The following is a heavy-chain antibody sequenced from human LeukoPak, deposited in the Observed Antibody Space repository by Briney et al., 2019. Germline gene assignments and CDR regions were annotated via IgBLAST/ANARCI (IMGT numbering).Heavy chain of an antibody. Sequence: GGSLRLSCAASGFTFSSYSMNWVRQAPGKGLEWVSGISDSGGNTHYADSVKGRFTISRDNSKKTVSLEMNSLRADDTAVYYCATASGSYDYWGQGILVTVSS. V-gene: IGHV3-23*01. D-gene: IGHD3-10*01. J-gene: IGHJ4*01. CDR2: ISDSGGNT. CDR3: ATASGSYDY. CDR1: GFTFSSYS.